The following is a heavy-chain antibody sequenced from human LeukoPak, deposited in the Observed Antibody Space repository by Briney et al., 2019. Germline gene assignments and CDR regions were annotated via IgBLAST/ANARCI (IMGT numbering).Heavy chain of an antibody. CDR3: AGAQDTFGGVIALDY. D-gene: IGHD3-16*02. Sequence: SETLSLTCTVSGGSISSCYWSWIRQPPGKGLEWIGYIYYSGSTNYNPSLKSRVTISVDTSKNQFSLKLSSVTAADTAVYYCAGAQDTFGGVIALDYWGQGTLVTVSS. CDR1: GGSISSCY. V-gene: IGHV4-59*01. J-gene: IGHJ4*02. CDR2: IYYSGST.